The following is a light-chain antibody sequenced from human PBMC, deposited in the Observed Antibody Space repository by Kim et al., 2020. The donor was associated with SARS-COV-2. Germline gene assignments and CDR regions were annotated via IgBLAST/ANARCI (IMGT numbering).Light chain of an antibody. J-gene: IGKJ2*01. V-gene: IGKV3-15*01. CDR3: QQYNNWPLYT. Sequence: VSPGGRATLSCRASQSVSSNLAWYQQKPGQAPRLLIYGASTRATGIPARFSGSGSGTEFTLTISSLQSEDFAVYYCQQYNNWPLYTFGQGTKLEI. CDR2: GAS. CDR1: QSVSSN.